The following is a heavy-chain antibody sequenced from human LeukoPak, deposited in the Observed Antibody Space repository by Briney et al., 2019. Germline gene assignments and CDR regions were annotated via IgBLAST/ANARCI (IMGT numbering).Heavy chain of an antibody. J-gene: IGHJ4*02. CDR2: ISSSSSYI. D-gene: IGHD1-26*01. Sequence: GGSLRLSCAASGFTFSSYSMNWVRQAPGKGLEWVSSISSSSSYIYYADSVKGRFTISRDNAKNSLYLQMNSLRAEDTAVYYCARENSGSFIFDYWGQGTLVTVSS. CDR3: ARENSGSFIFDY. CDR1: GFTFSSYS. V-gene: IGHV3-21*06.